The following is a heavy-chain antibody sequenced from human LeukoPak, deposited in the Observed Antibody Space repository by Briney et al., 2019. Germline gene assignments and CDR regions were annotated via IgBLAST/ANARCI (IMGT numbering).Heavy chain of an antibody. V-gene: IGHV1-2*02. Sequence: ASVKVSCKASGYTFTGYYMHWVRQAPGQGLERMGWINPNSGGTNYAQKFQGRVTMTRDTSISTAYMELSRLRSDDTAVYYCARDEGIAAAGTNFDYWGQGTLVTVSS. J-gene: IGHJ4*02. CDR1: GYTFTGYY. D-gene: IGHD6-13*01. CDR3: ARDEGIAAAGTNFDY. CDR2: INPNSGGT.